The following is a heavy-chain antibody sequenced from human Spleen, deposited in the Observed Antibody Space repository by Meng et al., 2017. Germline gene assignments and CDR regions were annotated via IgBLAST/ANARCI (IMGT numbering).Heavy chain of an antibody. J-gene: IGHJ4*02. CDR2: MNRDGSEK. CDR3: ARDNFRKFDH. CDR1: GFIFSNYW. Sequence: GESLKISCAASGFIFSNYWMTWVRQAPGKGLEWVANMNRDGSEKHSVDSVKGRFTISRDNAKNSLYLQMNSLRAEDTAVYYCARDNFRKFDHWGQGTLVTVSS. V-gene: IGHV3-7*01. D-gene: IGHD1-14*01.